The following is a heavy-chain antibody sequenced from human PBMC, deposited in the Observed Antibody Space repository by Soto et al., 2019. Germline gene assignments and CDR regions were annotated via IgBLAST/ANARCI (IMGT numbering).Heavy chain of an antibody. J-gene: IGHJ6*02. CDR3: ARDRGSGWYFPYYYYYYGMDV. D-gene: IGHD6-19*01. CDR1: GFTFSSYG. V-gene: IGHV3-33*01. CDR2: IWYDGSNK. Sequence: QVQLVESGGGVVQPGRSLRLSCAASGFTFSSYGMHWVRQAPGKGLEWVAVIWYDGSNKYYADSVKGRFTISRDNSKNTLYLQMNSLRAEDTAVYYCARDRGSGWYFPYYYYYYGMDVWGQGTTVTVSS.